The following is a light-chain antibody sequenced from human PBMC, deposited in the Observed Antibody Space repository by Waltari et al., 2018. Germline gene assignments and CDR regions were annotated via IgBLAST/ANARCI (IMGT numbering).Light chain of an antibody. CDR1: SSNIGAGYD. CDR2: AST. CDR3: QSYDNSLSANWV. Sequence: QSVLTQPPSVSGAPGQRVTISCTGSSSNIGAGYDVHWYQQLPGTAPKLLIYASTNRTSGVPDRFSGSKSGTSASLAVTGLQAEDEADYYCQSYDNSLSANWVFGGGTKLTVL. V-gene: IGLV1-40*01. J-gene: IGLJ3*02.